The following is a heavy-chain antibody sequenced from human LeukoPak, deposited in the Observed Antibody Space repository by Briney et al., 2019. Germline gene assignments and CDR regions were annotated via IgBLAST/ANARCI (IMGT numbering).Heavy chain of an antibody. V-gene: IGHV3-23*01. Sequence: PGGSLRLSCAASGFTFSSYAMTWVRQAPGKGLEWVSTISNSGGSTYHADSVKGRFTISRDNSKNTLYLQMNSLRVEDTAIYYCAKHLRQQDRNDAFDIWGQGTMVTASS. J-gene: IGHJ3*02. CDR2: ISNSGGST. D-gene: IGHD6-13*01. CDR1: GFTFSSYA. CDR3: AKHLRQQDRNDAFDI.